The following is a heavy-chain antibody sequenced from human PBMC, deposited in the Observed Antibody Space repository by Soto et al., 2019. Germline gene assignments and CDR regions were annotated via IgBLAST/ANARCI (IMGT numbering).Heavy chain of an antibody. Sequence: VSVKVSCKASGYTFTSYGISWVRQAPGQGLEWMGWISAYNGNTNYAQKLQGRVTMTTDTSTSTAYMELRSLRSDDTAVYYCARDFVAVAEGWFDPWGQGTLVTVSS. J-gene: IGHJ5*02. D-gene: IGHD6-19*01. CDR1: GYTFTSYG. V-gene: IGHV1-18*01. CDR3: ARDFVAVAEGWFDP. CDR2: ISAYNGNT.